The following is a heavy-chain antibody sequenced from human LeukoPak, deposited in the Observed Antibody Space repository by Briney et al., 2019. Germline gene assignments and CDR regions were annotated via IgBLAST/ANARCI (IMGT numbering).Heavy chain of an antibody. CDR2: ISSSSSYI. CDR3: ARDQGGVGY. CDR1: GFTFSSYS. D-gene: IGHD3-16*01. Sequence: GESLRLSCAASGFTFSSYSMNWVRQAPGKGLEWVSSISSSSSYIYYVDSVKGRFTISRDNAKNSLYLQMNSLRAEDTAVYYCARDQGGVGYWGQGTLVTVSS. V-gene: IGHV3-21*01. J-gene: IGHJ4*02.